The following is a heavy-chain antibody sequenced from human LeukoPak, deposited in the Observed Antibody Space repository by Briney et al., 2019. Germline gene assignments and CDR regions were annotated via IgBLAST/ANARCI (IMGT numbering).Heavy chain of an antibody. CDR3: TRETPSRYFDY. CDR2: INPSGGST. V-gene: IGHV1-46*01. J-gene: IGHJ4*02. Sequence: GASVKVSCKASGYTFTSYYMHWVRQAPGQGLEWMGIINPSGGSTSYAQKFQGRVTMTRDTSTSTVYMELSSLRSEDTAVYYCTRETPSRYFDYWGQGTLVTVSS. D-gene: IGHD4-23*01. CDR1: GYTFTSYY.